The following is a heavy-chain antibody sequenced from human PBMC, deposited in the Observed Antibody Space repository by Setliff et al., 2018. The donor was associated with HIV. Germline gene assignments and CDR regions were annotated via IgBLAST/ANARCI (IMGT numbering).Heavy chain of an antibody. J-gene: IGHJ3*02. CDR1: GGSISSSSYY. CDR2: IYYSGGT. CDR3: AREGIVATLAAFDI. V-gene: IGHV4-39*07. Sequence: ETLSLTCIVSGGSISSSSYYWGWIRQPPGKGLEWIGNIYYSGGTYYNPSLKSRVTISVDTSKNHFSLKLSSVTAADTAVYYCAREGIVATLAAFDIWGQGTMVTVSS. D-gene: IGHD5-12*01.